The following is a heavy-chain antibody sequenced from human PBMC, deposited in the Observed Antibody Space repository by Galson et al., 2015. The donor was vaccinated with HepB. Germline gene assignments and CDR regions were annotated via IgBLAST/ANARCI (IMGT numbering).Heavy chain of an antibody. J-gene: IGHJ6*02. CDR1: GFSISSSTR. Sequence: ATLSLPCAVSGFSISSSTRWGWHPQPQGQGLKWIGYIFYSGTTYYKPSLKSRVTMSVNTSKTQFSVKLSAVTAVDTAVYCCARSRGYVDYGYYYGMDFWGQGTRVTVSS. V-gene: IGHV4-28*01. CDR3: ARSRGYVDYGYYYGMDF. CDR2: IFYSGTT. D-gene: IGHD4-17*01.